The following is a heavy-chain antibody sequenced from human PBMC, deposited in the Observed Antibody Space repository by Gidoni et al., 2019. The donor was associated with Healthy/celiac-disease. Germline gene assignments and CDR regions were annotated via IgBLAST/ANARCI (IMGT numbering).Heavy chain of an antibody. CDR2: ITPIFGTA. Sequence: QVQLVPSGAEVQTPGSSVKVSCKSSGGTFRSHAISWVRQAHGQGLECLGGITPIFGTANYAQKVQGRVTITADESTSTAYMELSSLRSEDTAVYYCASSCMVRGVANWYDPWGQGTLVTVSS. CDR1: GGTFRSHA. D-gene: IGHD3-10*01. CDR3: ASSCMVRGVANWYDP. J-gene: IGHJ5*02. V-gene: IGHV1-69*01.